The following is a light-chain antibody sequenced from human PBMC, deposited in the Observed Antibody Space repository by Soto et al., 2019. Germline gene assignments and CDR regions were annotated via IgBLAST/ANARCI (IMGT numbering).Light chain of an antibody. CDR1: SSNIGAGSD. V-gene: IGLV1-40*01. CDR3: QSYDYSLSGYV. Sequence: QSVLTQPPSVSGAPGQRVTISYTGTSSNIGAGSDVHWYQQLPGTAPKLLIFANINRPSGVPDRFSASKSGTSASLAITGLQADDEADYYCQSYDYSLSGYVFGTGTKVTVL. J-gene: IGLJ1*01. CDR2: ANI.